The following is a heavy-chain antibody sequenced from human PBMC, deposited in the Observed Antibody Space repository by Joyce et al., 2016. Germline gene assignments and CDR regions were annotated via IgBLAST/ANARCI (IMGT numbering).Heavy chain of an antibody. Sequence: EVQLLESGGTLVQPGGSLRLSCAVSGFTFSDYAMNWVRQAPGKGLEWISFISRSGGSTYYADSVKGRFTISRDSSKNTLYLEMNSLRADDAAVYYCAKGGGRNFWSGYCDYWGRGTLVTVSS. J-gene: IGHJ4*02. CDR2: ISRSGGST. V-gene: IGHV3-23*01. CDR3: AKGGGRNFWSGYCDY. D-gene: IGHD3-3*01. CDR1: GFTFSDYA.